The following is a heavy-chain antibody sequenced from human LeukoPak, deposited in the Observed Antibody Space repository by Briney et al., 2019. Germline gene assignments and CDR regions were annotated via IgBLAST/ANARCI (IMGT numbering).Heavy chain of an antibody. Sequence: GGSLRLSWAASGFTFSSYSMNWVRQAPGKGLEWVSYISSSSSTIYYADAVKGRFTISSDNAKQSRLLQMKRLRAEGPAVYYLAAGGVVKGFDYWGQEPLVPVSP. CDR1: GFTFSSYS. J-gene: IGHJ4*02. CDR2: ISSSSSTI. D-gene: IGHD3-22*01. V-gene: IGHV3-48*01. CDR3: AAGGVVKGFDY.